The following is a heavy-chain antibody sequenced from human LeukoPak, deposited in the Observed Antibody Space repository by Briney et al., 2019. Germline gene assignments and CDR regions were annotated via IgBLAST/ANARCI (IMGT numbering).Heavy chain of an antibody. J-gene: IGHJ4*02. CDR2: INHSGST. V-gene: IGHV4-34*01. D-gene: IGHD6-19*01. CDR1: GGSFSGYY. CDR3: ARTGPRQLIDY. Sequence: SETLSLTCAVYGGSFSGYYWSWIRQPPGKGLEWIGEINHSGSTNYNPSLKSRVTISVDTSKNQFSLKLSSVTAADTAVYYCARTGPRQLIDYWGQGTLVTVSS.